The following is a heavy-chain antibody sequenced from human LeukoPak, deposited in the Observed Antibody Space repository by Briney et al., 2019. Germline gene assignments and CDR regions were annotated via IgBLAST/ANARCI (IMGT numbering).Heavy chain of an antibody. Sequence: PGGSLRLACAASGFSFGNHVVHWVRQAPGKGLAWVSRINSDGITTRYADAAKGRFTISRDNAKNTLYLQMNDLRGDDTAVYYCARADYDIWSGYFFMHYWGQGTLVSVSS. CDR2: INSDGITT. V-gene: IGHV3-74*01. D-gene: IGHD3-3*01. CDR3: ARADYDIWSGYFFMHY. CDR1: GFSFGNHV. J-gene: IGHJ4*02.